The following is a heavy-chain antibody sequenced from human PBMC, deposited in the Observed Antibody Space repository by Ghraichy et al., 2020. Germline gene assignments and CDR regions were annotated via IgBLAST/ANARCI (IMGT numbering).Heavy chain of an antibody. D-gene: IGHD5-18*01. CDR1: GYTFTSYG. V-gene: IGHV1-18*01. CDR2: ISAYNGNT. CDR3: ARLGSGYSYGLSYYYYGMDV. Sequence: ASVKVSCKASGYTFTSYGISWVRQAPGQGLEWMGWISAYNGNTNYAQKLQGTVTMTTDTSTSTAYMELRSLRSDDTAVYYCARLGSGYSYGLSYYYYGMDVWGQGTTVTVSS. J-gene: IGHJ6*02.